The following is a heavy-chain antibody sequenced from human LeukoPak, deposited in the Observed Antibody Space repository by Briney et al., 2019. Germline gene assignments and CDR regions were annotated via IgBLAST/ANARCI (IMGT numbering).Heavy chain of an antibody. D-gene: IGHD1-26*01. Sequence: PGGSLRLSCAVSGFTFSGYWMTWVRQAPGKGLEWVANIKQDGSEKYYVDSVKGRFTISRDNAKNSLYLQMNSLRVEDTAVYYCARDGGSSVGYFDYWGQGTLVTVSS. CDR3: ARDGGSSVGYFDY. CDR1: GFTFSGYW. J-gene: IGHJ4*02. CDR2: IKQDGSEK. V-gene: IGHV3-7*01.